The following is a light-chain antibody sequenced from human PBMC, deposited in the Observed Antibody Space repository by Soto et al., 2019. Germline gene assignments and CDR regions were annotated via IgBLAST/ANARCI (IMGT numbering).Light chain of an antibody. CDR1: QGISSF. V-gene: IGKV1-39*01. CDR2: AAS. Sequence: DIHMTQSPSSLSASVGDRVTITCRASQGISSFLNWYQQRPGKAPNLLIYAASTLRYGVPSRFRGSESGTEFTLTISSLQPEDFATYFCQQSYTTPWTFGQGTKVEIK. J-gene: IGKJ1*01. CDR3: QQSYTTPWT.